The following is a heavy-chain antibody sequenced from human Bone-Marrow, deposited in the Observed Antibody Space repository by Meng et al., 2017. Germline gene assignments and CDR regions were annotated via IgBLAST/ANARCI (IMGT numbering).Heavy chain of an antibody. CDR1: NDSIRSGDYY. CDR3: ARDRGGYGDISY. Sequence: QVQLQESGPGLVKPSQTLSLTCTVSNDSIRSGDYYWSWIRQPPGKGLEWIGFIYYSGTTYYNPSLKSRVTISVDMSKNQFSLNLSSVTAADTAVYYCARDRGGYGDISYWGQGTLVTVSS. J-gene: IGHJ4*02. D-gene: IGHD4-17*01. V-gene: IGHV4-30-4*01. CDR2: IYYSGTT.